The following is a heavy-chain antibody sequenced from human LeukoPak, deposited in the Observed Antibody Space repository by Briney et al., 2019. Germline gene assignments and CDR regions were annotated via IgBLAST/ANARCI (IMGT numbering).Heavy chain of an antibody. Sequence: SETLSLTCTVSGGSISSYYWSWIRQPPGKGLEWIGYIYYSGSTNYNPSLKSRVTISVDTSKNQFSLKLSSVTAADTAVYYCARDKYDFWSGRWWYFDLWGRGTLVTVSS. CDR3: ARDKYDFWSGRWWYFDL. CDR1: GGSISSYY. D-gene: IGHD3-3*01. V-gene: IGHV4-59*01. J-gene: IGHJ2*01. CDR2: IYYSGST.